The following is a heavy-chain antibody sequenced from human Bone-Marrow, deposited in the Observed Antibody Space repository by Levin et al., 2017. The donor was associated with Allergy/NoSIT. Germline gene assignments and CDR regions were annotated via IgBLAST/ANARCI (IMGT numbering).Heavy chain of an antibody. CDR1: GFTFSRYS. J-gene: IGHJ4*02. D-gene: IGHD5-24*01. CDR3: ACRTDGYKVF. V-gene: IGHV3-21*01. Sequence: ETLSLTCAASGFTFSRYSMTWLRQAPGKGLEWVSSISSSSSFIYYADSVKGRFTISRDNSENSVYLQMNSLTVEDTAVYYCACRTDGYKVFWGQGTRVTVSS. CDR2: ISSSSSFI.